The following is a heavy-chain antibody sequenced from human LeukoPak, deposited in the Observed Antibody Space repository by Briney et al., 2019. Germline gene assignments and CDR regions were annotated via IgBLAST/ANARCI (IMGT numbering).Heavy chain of an antibody. V-gene: IGHV3-66*01. D-gene: IGHD6-13*01. CDR1: GFTFSDYY. Sequence: GGSLRLSCAASGFTFSDYYMSWIRQAPGKGLEWVSVIYSGGSTYYADSVKGRFTISRDNSKNTLYLQMNSLRAEDTAVYYCASSEPRIAAAPGDAFDIWGQGTMVTVSS. CDR3: ASSEPRIAAAPGDAFDI. J-gene: IGHJ3*02. CDR2: IYSGGST.